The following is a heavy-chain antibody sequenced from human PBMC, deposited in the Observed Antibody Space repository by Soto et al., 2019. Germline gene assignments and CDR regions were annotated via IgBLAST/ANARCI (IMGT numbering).Heavy chain of an antibody. Sequence: GGSVKVSCKASGYTFTSYDINWVRQATGQGLGWMGWMNPNSGNTGYAQKFQGRVTMTRNTSISTAYMELSSLRSEDTAVYYCARGSRSWYRIDPWGQGALVTVS. CDR2: MNPNSGNT. V-gene: IGHV1-8*01. CDR1: GYTFTSYD. J-gene: IGHJ5*02. CDR3: ARGSRSWYRIDP. D-gene: IGHD6-13*01.